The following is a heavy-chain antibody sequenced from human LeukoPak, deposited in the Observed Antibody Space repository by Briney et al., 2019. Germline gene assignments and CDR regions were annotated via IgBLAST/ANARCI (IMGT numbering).Heavy chain of an antibody. D-gene: IGHD1-26*01. V-gene: IGHV4-59*01. CDR1: GGSISNYY. CDR3: AREARSPGDFDY. Sequence: SETLSLTCTISGGSISNYYWSWIRQPPGKGLEWIGYIYYTGGTNYNPSLKSRVTISEDTSKNQFSLKLSSVTAADTAVYYCAREARSPGDFDYWGQGTLVTVSS. CDR2: IYYTGGT. J-gene: IGHJ4*02.